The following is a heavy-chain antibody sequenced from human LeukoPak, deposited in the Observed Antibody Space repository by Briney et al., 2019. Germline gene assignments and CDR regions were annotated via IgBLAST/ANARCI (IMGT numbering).Heavy chain of an antibody. Sequence: GGSLRLSGAASGFTFSGYSMNWVRQAPGKGLEWVSSISSSSSYIYYADSVKGRFTISRDNSKNTLYLQMNSLRAEDTAVYYCARGQYSVGTMYYFDYWGQGTLVTVSS. J-gene: IGHJ4*02. CDR1: GFTFSGYS. D-gene: IGHD1-1*01. CDR2: ISSSSSYI. V-gene: IGHV3-21*04. CDR3: ARGQYSVGTMYYFDY.